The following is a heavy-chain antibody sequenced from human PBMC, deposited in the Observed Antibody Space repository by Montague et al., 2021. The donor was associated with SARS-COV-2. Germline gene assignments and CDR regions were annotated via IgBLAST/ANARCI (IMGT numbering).Heavy chain of an antibody. J-gene: IGHJ6*02. CDR1: GGSISSYN. CDR3: AGRPTPSYSSGWYLFYYAMDV. CDR2: IYYSGNT. V-gene: IGHV4-59*13. Sequence: SETLSLTCTVSGGSISSYNWSWIRQPPGKGLECIGYIYYSGNTNYNPSLKSRVTISVDASKSQFSLKLSSVTAADTAVYYCAGRPTPSYSSGWYLFYYAMDVWGQGTTVTVSS. D-gene: IGHD6-19*01.